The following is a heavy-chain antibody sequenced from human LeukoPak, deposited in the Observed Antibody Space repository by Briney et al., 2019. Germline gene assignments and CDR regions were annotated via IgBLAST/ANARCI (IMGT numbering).Heavy chain of an antibody. CDR1: GFTFSSYG. CDR3: ARAGNTRFDY. J-gene: IGHJ4*02. V-gene: IGHV3-23*01. Sequence: GGSLRLSCAASGFTFSSYGMSWVRQAPGKGLEWVSGISGRDGSTYYADSVKGRFTISRDNSKNTLYLQMNSLRAEDTAVYYCARAGNTRFDYWGQGTLVTVSS. CDR2: ISGRDGST. D-gene: IGHD2/OR15-2a*01.